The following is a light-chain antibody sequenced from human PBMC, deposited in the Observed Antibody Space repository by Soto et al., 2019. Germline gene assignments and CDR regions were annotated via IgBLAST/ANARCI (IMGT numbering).Light chain of an antibody. CDR1: QSLLHSNGYSY. Sequence: DIRMTQSPPSLPVTPGEPASISCRSSQSLLHSNGYSYLDWYLQKPGQSPQLLIYLGSNRSSGVPDRFSGSGSGTDFTLKISRVEAEDVGIYYCVQTLQTPWTFGQGTKVDIK. CDR2: LGS. CDR3: VQTLQTPWT. V-gene: IGKV2-28*01. J-gene: IGKJ1*01.